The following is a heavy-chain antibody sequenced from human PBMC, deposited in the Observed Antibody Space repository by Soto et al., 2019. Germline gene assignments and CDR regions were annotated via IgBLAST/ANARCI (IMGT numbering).Heavy chain of an antibody. CDR1: GYTFTSYY. D-gene: IGHD2-8*01. CDR3: ARGPSATGVFDF. Sequence: ASVKVSCKASGYTFTSYYINWVRQAPGQGLEWMGIMNPNSGNTGYAQKFQGRVTMTRNTSISTAYMELSSLRSEDTAVYYCARGPSATGVFDFWGQGTMVTVSS. CDR2: MNPNSGNT. J-gene: IGHJ3*01. V-gene: IGHV1-8*01.